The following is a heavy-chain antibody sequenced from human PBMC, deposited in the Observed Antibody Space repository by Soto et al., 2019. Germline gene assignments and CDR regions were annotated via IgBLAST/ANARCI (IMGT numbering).Heavy chain of an antibody. CDR2: ISGHNGDT. CDR1: GYTSTNYG. V-gene: IGHV1-18*04. J-gene: IGHJ4*02. D-gene: IGHD3-22*01. CDR3: ARHRFNYYDNTVYYYFDY. Sequence: QVQLVQSGAEGKKPGPPVKVSCKAPGYTSTNYGIGWGRRAPGQGPEGRGWISGHNGDTNHPQSLQGRVTMTTDTSRNTAYMELRSLRSDDTAVYYCARHRFNYYDNTVYYYFDYWGQGTLVTVSS.